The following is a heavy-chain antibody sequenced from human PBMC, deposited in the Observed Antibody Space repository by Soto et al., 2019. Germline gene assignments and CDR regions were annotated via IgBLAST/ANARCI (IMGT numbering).Heavy chain of an antibody. D-gene: IGHD6-19*01. CDR1: GGSISSGGYY. CDR3: AHAYTGSAWFQNWFDP. V-gene: IGHV2-5*08. Sequence: TLSLTCTVSGGSISSGGYYWSWIRQHPGKALEWLALIYWDDDKRYNPSLQSRLTITKDTSKNQVVLTMTNMDPLDTATYYCAHAYTGSAWFQNWFDPWGQGTLVTVSS. J-gene: IGHJ5*02. CDR2: IYWDDDK.